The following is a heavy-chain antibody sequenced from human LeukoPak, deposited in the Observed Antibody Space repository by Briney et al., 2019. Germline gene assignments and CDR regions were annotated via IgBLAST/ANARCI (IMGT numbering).Heavy chain of an antibody. J-gene: IGHJ3*02. V-gene: IGHV3-7*01. CDR2: IKKDGSEK. D-gene: IGHD2-15*01. CDR3: ARDVVVVDATSAFDI. CDR1: GFTLSSYW. Sequence: GGSPRLSCAASGFTLSSYWMSWVRQAPGKGLEWVANIKKDGSEKYYVDSVKGRFTISRDNAKNSLYLQMNSLRAEDTAVYDCARDVVVVDATSAFDIWGQGTMVTVSS.